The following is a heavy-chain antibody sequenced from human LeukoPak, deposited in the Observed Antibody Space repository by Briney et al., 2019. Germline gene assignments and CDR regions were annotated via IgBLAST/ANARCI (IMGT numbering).Heavy chain of an antibody. Sequence: PGGSLRLSCAASGFTFSDYYMSWVRQAPGKGLEWVANIKEDGSEKYYVDSVKGRFTISRDNAKNSLYLQMNSLRAEDTAVYYCARWYYYALGDWGQGTLVTVSS. D-gene: IGHD3-10*01. J-gene: IGHJ4*02. V-gene: IGHV3-7*01. CDR2: IKEDGSEK. CDR3: ARWYYYALGD. CDR1: GFTFSDYY.